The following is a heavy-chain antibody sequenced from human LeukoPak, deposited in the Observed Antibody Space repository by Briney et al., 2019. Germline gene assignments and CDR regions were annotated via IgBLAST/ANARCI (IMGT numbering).Heavy chain of an antibody. CDR3: ARASGHYRSFDY. CDR2: IYYSGST. J-gene: IGHJ4*02. V-gene: IGHV4-59*01. CDR1: GGSISSYY. Sequence: PSETLSLTCTVSGGSISSYYWSWIRQPPGKGLEWIGYIYYSGSTNYNASLESRVTISVDTSKNQFSLNLTSVTAADTAVYYCARASGHYRSFDYWGQGTLVTVSS. D-gene: IGHD3-22*01.